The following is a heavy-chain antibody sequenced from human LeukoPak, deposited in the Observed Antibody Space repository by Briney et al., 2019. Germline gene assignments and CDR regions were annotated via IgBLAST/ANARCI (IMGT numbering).Heavy chain of an antibody. Sequence: GGSLRPSCAASGFTLSSYWMHWVRQAPGKGLVWVSRINSDGSTISYADSVKGRFTISRDNAKNTLYLQMNSLRAEDTAVYYCARDPFGGSQNWGQGSLVTVSS. CDR2: INSDGSTI. CDR3: ARDPFGGSQN. V-gene: IGHV3-74*01. CDR1: GFTLSSYW. D-gene: IGHD1-26*01. J-gene: IGHJ4*02.